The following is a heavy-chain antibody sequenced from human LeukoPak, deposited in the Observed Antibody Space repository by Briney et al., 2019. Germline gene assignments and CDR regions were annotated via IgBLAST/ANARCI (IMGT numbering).Heavy chain of an antibody. CDR2: IYYSGST. CDR1: GGSISSSSYY. D-gene: IGHD3-16*01. J-gene: IGHJ3*02. Sequence: SETLSLTCTVSGGSISSSSYYWGWIRQPPGKGLEWIGSIYYSGSTYYNPSLKSRVTISVGTSKNQFSLKLSSVTAADTAVYYCARGLMVTGDAFDIWGQGTMVTVSS. V-gene: IGHV4-39*01. CDR3: ARGLMVTGDAFDI.